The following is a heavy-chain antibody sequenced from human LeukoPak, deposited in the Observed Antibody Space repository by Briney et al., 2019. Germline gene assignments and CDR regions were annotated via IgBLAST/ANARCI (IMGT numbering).Heavy chain of an antibody. V-gene: IGHV4-39*07. CDR1: GGSISSSSYY. CDR3: ARGVSMVRGVLTYYFDY. D-gene: IGHD3-10*01. CDR2: IYYSGST. Sequence: SETLSLTCTVSGGSISSSSYYWGWIRQPPGKGLEWIGSIYYSGSTYYNPSLKSRVTISADTSKNQFSLKLSSVTAADTAVYYCARGVSMVRGVLTYYFDYWGQGTLVTVSS. J-gene: IGHJ4*02.